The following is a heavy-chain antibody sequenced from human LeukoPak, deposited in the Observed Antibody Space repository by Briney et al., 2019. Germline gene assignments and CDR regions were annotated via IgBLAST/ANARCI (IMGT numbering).Heavy chain of an antibody. D-gene: IGHD3-22*01. J-gene: IGHJ3*02. CDR2: MNPNSGNT. Sequence: ASVKVSCKASGYTFTSYDINWVRQATGQGLEWMGWMNPNSGNTGYAQKFQGRVTITRNTSISTAYMELSSLRSEDTAVYYCALKYYYDSSGLVDAFDIWGQGTMVTVSS. V-gene: IGHV1-8*03. CDR3: ALKYYYDSSGLVDAFDI. CDR1: GYTFTSYD.